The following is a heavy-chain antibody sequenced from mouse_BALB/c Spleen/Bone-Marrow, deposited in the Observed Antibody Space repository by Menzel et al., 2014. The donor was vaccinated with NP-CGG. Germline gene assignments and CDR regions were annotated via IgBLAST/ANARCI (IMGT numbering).Heavy chain of an antibody. J-gene: IGHJ4*01. Sequence: QVQLQQSGAELVKPGASVKLSCKASGYTFTNYYIYWVKQRPGQGLEWIGEINPSNGGTNFNEKFKSKATLTVDKSSSTAKMQLSSLTSEDSAVYYCTRVDFLCYYVMDYWGQGTSVTVSS. D-gene: IGHD2-3*01. CDR1: GYTFTNYY. CDR2: INPSNGGT. CDR3: TRVDFLCYYVMDY. V-gene: IGHV1S81*02.